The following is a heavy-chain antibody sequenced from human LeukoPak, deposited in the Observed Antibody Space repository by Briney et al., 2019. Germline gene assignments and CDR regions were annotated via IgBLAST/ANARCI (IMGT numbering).Heavy chain of an antibody. CDR1: GFTFSSYA. CDR2: ISGSGGST. Sequence: PGGSLRLSCAASGFTFSSYAMSWVRQAPGKGLEWVSAISGSGGSTYYADSVKGRFTISRDNSKNTLYLQMNSLRAEDTAVYYYAKALYSSGWYGKHYFDYWGQGTLVTVSS. J-gene: IGHJ4*02. CDR3: AKALYSSGWYGKHYFDY. D-gene: IGHD6-19*01. V-gene: IGHV3-23*01.